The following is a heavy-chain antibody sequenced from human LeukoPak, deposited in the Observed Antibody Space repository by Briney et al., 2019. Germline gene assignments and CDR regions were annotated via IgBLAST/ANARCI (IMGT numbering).Heavy chain of an antibody. CDR3: ARHYYDRSGYYSTPHYFDY. CDR2: TYYSGST. CDR1: GDSISSNSYY. V-gene: IGHV4-39*01. D-gene: IGHD3-22*01. Sequence: PSETLSLTCTVSGDSISSNSYYWGWIRQPPGKGLEWIGSTYYSGSTYYNPSLKSRVTVSVDTAKSQFSLKVSSVTAADTAVYYCARHYYDRSGYYSTPHYFDYWGQGTLVTVSS. J-gene: IGHJ4*02.